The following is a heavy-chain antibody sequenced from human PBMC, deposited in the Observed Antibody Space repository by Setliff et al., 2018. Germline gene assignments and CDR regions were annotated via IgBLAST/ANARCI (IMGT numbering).Heavy chain of an antibody. V-gene: IGHV4-30-4*08. Sequence: SETLSLTCTVSGDSISSGDYFWSWIRQPPGKGLEWIAYIYHSGSAYYNPSLKSRVTMSVDTSKNQFSLHLTSVTAADTAVYYCARDKSSLHLFDYWGQGTLVTVSS. CDR3: ARDKSSLHLFDY. CDR1: GDSISSGDYF. J-gene: IGHJ4*02. CDR2: IYHSGSA.